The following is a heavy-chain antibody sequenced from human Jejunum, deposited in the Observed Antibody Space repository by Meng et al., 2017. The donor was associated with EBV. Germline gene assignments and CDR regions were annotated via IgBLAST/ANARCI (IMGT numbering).Heavy chain of an antibody. D-gene: IGHD2-2*01. CDR1: GYTFTSYN. V-gene: IGHV1-8*01. CDR3: ARGGAVPSANTWDP. J-gene: IGHJ5*02. Sequence: QVQLVQSEAEVKKPGASVKVSCKASGYTFTSYNINWVRQATGQGLEWMGWINLNSGKAGYAQKFQGRVTMTRDTSIGTAYMELSSLRSEDTAVYYCARGGAVPSANTWDPWGQGTLVTVSS. CDR2: INLNSGKA.